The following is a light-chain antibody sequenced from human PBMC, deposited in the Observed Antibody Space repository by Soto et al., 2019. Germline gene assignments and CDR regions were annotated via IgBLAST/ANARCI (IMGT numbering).Light chain of an antibody. Sequence: QSVLTQPASVTGSPGQSITISCTGTSSDVGDYNYVSWYQQHPGKAPKLMIYDVSNRPSGLSTRFSGSKSGNTASLTISGLQAEDEADYYCSSYTSSSTLVVFGGGTKVTVL. J-gene: IGLJ2*01. CDR1: SSDVGDYNY. CDR3: SSYTSSSTLVV. V-gene: IGLV2-14*01. CDR2: DVS.